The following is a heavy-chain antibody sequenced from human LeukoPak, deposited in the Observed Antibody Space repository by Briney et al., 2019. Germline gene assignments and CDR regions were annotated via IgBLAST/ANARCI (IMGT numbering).Heavy chain of an antibody. J-gene: IGHJ5*02. V-gene: IGHV4-59*01. Sequence: SETLSLTCTVSGGSISSYYWSWIRQPRGKGLEWIGYIYYSGSTNYNPSLKSRVTISVDTSKNQFSLKLSSVTAADTAVYYCARARGFNWFDPWGQGTLVTVSS. CDR1: GGSISSYY. CDR2: IYYSGST. CDR3: ARARGFNWFDP.